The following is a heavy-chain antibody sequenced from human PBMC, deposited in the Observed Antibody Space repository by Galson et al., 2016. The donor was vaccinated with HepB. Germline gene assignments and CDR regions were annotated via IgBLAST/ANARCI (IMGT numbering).Heavy chain of an antibody. CDR1: GFSFSSYV. CDR3: AKPPSGEDVAFHI. Sequence: SLRLSCAASGFSFSSYVMHWVRQAPGKGLEWVAVISYDGKTKFYGDSVKGRFTISRDHSKSTLYLQMNSLRVEDTAVYFCAKPPSGEDVAFHIWGQGTLVTASS. V-gene: IGHV3-30*18. J-gene: IGHJ3*02. D-gene: IGHD3-10*01. CDR2: ISYDGKTK.